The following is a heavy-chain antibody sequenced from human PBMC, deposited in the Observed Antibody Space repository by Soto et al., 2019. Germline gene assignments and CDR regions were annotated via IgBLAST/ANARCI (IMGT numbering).Heavy chain of an antibody. CDR1: GGSINNYY. CDR3: ARIIASAGAFDY. Sequence: QVQLQESGPGLVKPSETLSLTCTVSGGSINNYYWGWIRQPPGKGLESIGYIYSSGSTNYNPSLKSRVTISVDTSKNQFSLRLTSVTAADTAVYYCARIIASAGAFDYWGQGTLITVSS. CDR2: IYSSGST. V-gene: IGHV4-59*08. J-gene: IGHJ4*02. D-gene: IGHD6-13*01.